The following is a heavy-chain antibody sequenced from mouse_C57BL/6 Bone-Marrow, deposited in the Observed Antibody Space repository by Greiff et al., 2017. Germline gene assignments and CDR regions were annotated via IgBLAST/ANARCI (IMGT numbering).Heavy chain of an antibody. D-gene: IGHD2-4*01. CDR2: IDPSDSYT. J-gene: IGHJ3*01. CDR1: GYTFTSYW. Sequence: VQLQQPGAELVMPGASVKLSCKASGYTFTSYWMHWVKQRPGQGLEWIGEIDPSDSYTNYNQKFKGKSTLTVDKSSSTAYMQLSSLTSEDSAVYYCASYDYDGEFAYWAKGLWSLSLQ. CDR3: ASYDYDGEFAY. V-gene: IGHV1-69*01.